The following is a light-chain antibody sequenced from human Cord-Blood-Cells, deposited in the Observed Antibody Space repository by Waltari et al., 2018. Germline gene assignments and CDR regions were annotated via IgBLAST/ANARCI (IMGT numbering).Light chain of an antibody. Sequence: ELVLTQSPGTLSLSPGESATLSCRASQSVSSSYLAWYQQKPGQAPRLLIYGAFNRATGIPDRFSGSGSGTDFTLTISRLEPEDFAVYYCQQYGSSPWTFGQGTKVEIK. CDR3: QQYGSSPWT. J-gene: IGKJ1*01. CDR2: GAF. CDR1: QSVSSSY. V-gene: IGKV3-20*01.